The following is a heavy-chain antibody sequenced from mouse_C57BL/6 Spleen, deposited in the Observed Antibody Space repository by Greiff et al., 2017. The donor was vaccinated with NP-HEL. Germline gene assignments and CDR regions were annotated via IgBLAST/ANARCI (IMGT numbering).Heavy chain of an antibody. J-gene: IGHJ3*01. Sequence: QVQLQQSGPELVKPGASVKISCKASGYSFTSYYIHWVKQRPGQGLEWIGWIYPGSGNTKYNEKFKGKATLTADTSSSTAYMQLSSLTSEDSAVYYCARDPIYYDYDGAAYWGQGTLVTVSA. CDR2: IYPGSGNT. D-gene: IGHD2-4*01. V-gene: IGHV1-66*01. CDR3: ARDPIYYDYDGAAY. CDR1: GYSFTSYY.